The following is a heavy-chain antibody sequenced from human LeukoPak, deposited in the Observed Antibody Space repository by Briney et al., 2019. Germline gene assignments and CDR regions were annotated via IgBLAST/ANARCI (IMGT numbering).Heavy chain of an antibody. J-gene: IGHJ4*02. CDR1: GGSISSYY. V-gene: IGHV4-59*01. CDR3: ARVGSRGYCSGGSCYFRFGFDY. CDR2: IYYSGST. Sequence: SETLSLTCTVSGGSISSYYWSWIRQPPGKGLEWIGYIYYSGSTNYNPSLKSRVTISVYTSKNQFSLKLSSVTAADTAVYYCARVGSRGYCSGGSCYFRFGFDYWGQGTLVTVSS. D-gene: IGHD2-15*01.